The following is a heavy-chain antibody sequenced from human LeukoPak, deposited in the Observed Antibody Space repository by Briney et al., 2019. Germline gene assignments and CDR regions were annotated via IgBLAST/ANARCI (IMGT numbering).Heavy chain of an antibody. D-gene: IGHD3-10*01. CDR2: ISNDESNK. V-gene: IGHV3-30*04. J-gene: IGHJ5*02. CDR3: ARESRVWIREVMGNWFDL. CDR1: GFTFISYN. Sequence: GGSLRLSCAASGFTFISYNMHWVRQAPGKGLEWVALISNDESNKYYAESVKGRFTVSRDTSNNTLYLQMNSLRREDTAIYYCARESRVWIREVMGNWFDLWGQGTLVTVSS.